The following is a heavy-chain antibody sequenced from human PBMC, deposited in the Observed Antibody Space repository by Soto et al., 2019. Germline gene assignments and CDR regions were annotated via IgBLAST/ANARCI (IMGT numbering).Heavy chain of an antibody. V-gene: IGHV3-73*01. CDR2: IRTKANSYAT. Sequence: GGSLRLSCAASGFAFSGSVMHWVRQASGKGLEWVGRIRTKANSYATAYAASVKGRFTISRDDSKDTAYLQMNSLKAEDTAVYYCTRQGSIAAYPFDYWGQGTLVTVSS. CDR3: TRQGSIAAYPFDY. D-gene: IGHD6-6*01. CDR1: GFAFSGSV. J-gene: IGHJ4*02.